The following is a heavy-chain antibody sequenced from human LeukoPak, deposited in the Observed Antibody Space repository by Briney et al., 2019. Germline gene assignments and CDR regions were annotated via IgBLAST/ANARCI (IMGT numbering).Heavy chain of an antibody. CDR1: GFTFSSYA. D-gene: IGHD6-19*01. J-gene: IGHJ4*02. CDR3: AKDPRRYSSGWYHWDY. CDR2: ISGSGGST. Sequence: SGGSLRLSCAASGFTFSSYAMSWVRQAPGKGLEWVSAISGSGGSTYYADSVKGRFTITRDNSKNTLYLQMNSLRAEDTAVYYCAKDPRRYSSGWYHWDYWGQGTLVTVSS. V-gene: IGHV3-23*01.